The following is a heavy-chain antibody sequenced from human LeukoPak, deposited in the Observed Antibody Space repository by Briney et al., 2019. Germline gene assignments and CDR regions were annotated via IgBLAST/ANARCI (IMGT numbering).Heavy chain of an antibody. Sequence: SETLSLTCTVSGGSISSYHWSWIRQSPGKGLEWIGYIYSTGSTNYNPSLKSRVTISVDTSKNQFSLKLSSVTAADTAVYYCAADTIVVLPAATYNWFDPWGQGTLVTVSS. CDR2: IYSTGST. CDR1: GGSISSYH. CDR3: AADTIVVLPAATYNWFDP. V-gene: IGHV4-59*12. D-gene: IGHD2-2*01. J-gene: IGHJ5*02.